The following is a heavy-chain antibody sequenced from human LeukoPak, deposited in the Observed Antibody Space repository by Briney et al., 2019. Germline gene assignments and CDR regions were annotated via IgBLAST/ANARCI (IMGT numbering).Heavy chain of an antibody. D-gene: IGHD2-2*01. CDR3: ARERYCSSTSCPWYFDY. CDR1: GGSISSGDYY. V-gene: IGHV4-30-4*08. Sequence: SQTLSLTCTVSGGSISSGDYYWSWIRQPPGKVLEWIGYIYYSGSTYYNPALKRRITIAVATSKYKFLMNLSSVTAAEKAVYYCARERYCSSTSCPWYFDYWGQGTLVTVSS. CDR2: IYYSGST. J-gene: IGHJ4*02.